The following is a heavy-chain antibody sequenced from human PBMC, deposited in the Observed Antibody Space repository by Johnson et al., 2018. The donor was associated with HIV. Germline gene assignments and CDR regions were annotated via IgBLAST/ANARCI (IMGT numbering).Heavy chain of an antibody. D-gene: IGHD3-22*01. V-gene: IGHV3-23*04. CDR2: MSGSGAVT. CDR3: AKTLSPYYYDSRVPFDI. Sequence: VQLVESGGGLVQPGGSLRLSCAGSGFTFSDHAMGWVRQAPGKGLEWVSSMSGSGAVTYYADSVKGRFTISRDNSKNTLYLQMNSLRPEDTAVYYCAKTLSPYYYDSRVPFDIWGQGTMVTVSS. J-gene: IGHJ3*02. CDR1: GFTFSDHA.